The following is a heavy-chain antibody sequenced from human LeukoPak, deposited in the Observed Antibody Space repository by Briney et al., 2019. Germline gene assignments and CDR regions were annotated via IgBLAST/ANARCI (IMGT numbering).Heavy chain of an antibody. CDR1: VGSNSNYY. J-gene: IGHJ4*02. Sequence: SETLSLTCAVYVGSNSNYYWSWIRQPPAKGLEWIGEINHSGSTNYNPSLKRGVTMSVDTCNKQFSLKVSPVTAADTAVYYCASGWIAARLVYWGQGTLVTVSS. V-gene: IGHV4-34*01. CDR3: ASGWIAARLVY. CDR2: INHSGST. D-gene: IGHD6-6*01.